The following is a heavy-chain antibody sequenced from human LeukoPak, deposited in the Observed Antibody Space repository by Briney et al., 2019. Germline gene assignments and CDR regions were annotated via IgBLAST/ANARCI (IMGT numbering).Heavy chain of an antibody. Sequence: GGSLRLSCAASGFTFSSYSMNWVRQAPGKGLEWVSVIYSGGTTYYADSVKGRFTISRDNSKNTLYLQMNSLRVEDTAVYYCARGFCSGGSCYPFYFDYWGQGTLVTVSS. CDR3: ARGFCSGGSCYPFYFDY. D-gene: IGHD2-15*01. CDR2: IYSGGTT. J-gene: IGHJ4*02. CDR1: GFTFSSYS. V-gene: IGHV3-53*01.